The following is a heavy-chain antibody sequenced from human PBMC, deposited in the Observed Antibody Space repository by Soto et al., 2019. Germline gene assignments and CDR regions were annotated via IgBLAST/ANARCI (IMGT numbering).Heavy chain of an antibody. CDR3: ARASIYCCSTSCYRHYYYGMDF. CDR1: GFTFSSYW. Sequence: GGSLRLSCAASGFTFSSYWMSWVRQAPGKGLEWVANIKQDGSEKYYVDSVKGRFTISRDNAKNSLYLQMNSLRAEDTAVYYCARASIYCCSTSCYRHYYYGMDFWGQGTTVTVAS. CDR2: IKQDGSEK. V-gene: IGHV3-7*05. J-gene: IGHJ6*02. D-gene: IGHD2-2*01.